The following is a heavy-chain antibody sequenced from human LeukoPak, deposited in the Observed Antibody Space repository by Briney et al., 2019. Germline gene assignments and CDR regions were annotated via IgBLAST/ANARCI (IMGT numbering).Heavy chain of an antibody. CDR1: GYTFSTYG. V-gene: IGHV1-18*04. Sequence: ASVTLSCKASGYTFSTYGISWVRQAPGQGLEWMGWISVYNAKTDYAQKLQGRVTMTTDTSTSTAYMELRSLGSDDTAVYYCARQISGSYPLDYWGQGTRVTVSS. CDR2: ISVYNAKT. J-gene: IGHJ4*02. CDR3: ARQISGSYPLDY. D-gene: IGHD3-10*01.